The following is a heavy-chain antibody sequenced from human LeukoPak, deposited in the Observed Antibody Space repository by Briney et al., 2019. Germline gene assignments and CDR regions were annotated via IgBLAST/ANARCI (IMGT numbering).Heavy chain of an antibody. J-gene: IGHJ4*02. Sequence: PGGSLRLSCAASGFTFSSYAMSWVRQAPGKGLEWVSALSGSSGSTYYEDSVKGRFTISRDNSKNTLYLQMNTVRAEDNGLYYCGKEAFYDSRVCDYWGQGTLVTVSS. CDR3: GKEAFYDSRVCDY. CDR2: LSGSSGST. CDR1: GFTFSSYA. D-gene: IGHD3-22*01. V-gene: IGHV3-23*01.